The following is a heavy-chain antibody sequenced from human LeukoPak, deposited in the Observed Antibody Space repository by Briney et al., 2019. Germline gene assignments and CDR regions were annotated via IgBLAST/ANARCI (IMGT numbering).Heavy chain of an antibody. Sequence: ASVKVSCKASGYTFTSYGISWVRQAPGQGLEWMGWISAYNGNTNYAQKLQGRVTMTTDTSTSTAYMELRSLRSDDTAVYYCARAGGSLLVRWAHYFDYWGQGTLVTVSS. CDR1: GYTFTSYG. J-gene: IGHJ4*02. D-gene: IGHD4-23*01. CDR3: ARAGGSLLVRWAHYFDY. V-gene: IGHV1-18*01. CDR2: ISAYNGNT.